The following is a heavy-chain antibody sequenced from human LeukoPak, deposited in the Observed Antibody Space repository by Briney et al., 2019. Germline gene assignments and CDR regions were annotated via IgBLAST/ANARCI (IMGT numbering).Heavy chain of an antibody. V-gene: IGHV1-8*01. CDR2: MNPNNGNT. Sequence: SVKVSCKASGYTFTSYDINWVRQATGQGREGMGWMNPNNGNTGYAQKFQGRPTMTMNTSISTAYMELSSLRSEDTAVYYCARGRLQPDGYMDVWGKGTTVTVSS. CDR1: GYTFTSYD. D-gene: IGHD5-24*01. J-gene: IGHJ6*03. CDR3: ARGRLQPDGYMDV.